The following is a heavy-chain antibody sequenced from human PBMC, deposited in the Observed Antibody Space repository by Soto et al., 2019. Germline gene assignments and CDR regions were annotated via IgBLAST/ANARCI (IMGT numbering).Heavy chain of an antibody. J-gene: IGHJ4*02. CDR3: ARDRHAAGSDY. V-gene: IGHV3-11*01. CDR1: GFTFSDFD. CDR2: ISSGSTNI. D-gene: IGHD6-25*01. Sequence: QVQLVESGGGLVKPGGSLRLSCAASGFTFSDFDMSWIRQAPGKGLEWISYISSGSTNIFYADSVKGRFTLSRDNAKNSAYLQMDSLRAEDTAVYYCARDRHAAGSDYWGQGTLVTVSS.